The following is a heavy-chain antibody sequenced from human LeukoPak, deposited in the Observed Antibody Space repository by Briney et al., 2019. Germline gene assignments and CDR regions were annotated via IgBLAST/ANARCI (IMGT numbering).Heavy chain of an antibody. CDR3: ARRGYSLVY. J-gene: IGHJ4*02. Sequence: ASETLSLTCAVYGGSFSGYYWSWIRQPPGKGLEWIGEINHSGSTNYNPSLKSRVTISVDTSKNQFSLKLSSVTAADTAVYYCARRGYSLVYWGQGTLVTVSS. D-gene: IGHD5-18*01. CDR2: INHSGST. V-gene: IGHV4-34*01. CDR1: GGSFSGYY.